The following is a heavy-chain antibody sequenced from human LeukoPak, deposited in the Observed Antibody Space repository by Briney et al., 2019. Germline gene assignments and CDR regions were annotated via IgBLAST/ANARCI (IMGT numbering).Heavy chain of an antibody. J-gene: IGHJ5*02. V-gene: IGHV4-39*01. CDR1: GGSISSNSYY. Sequence: SETLSLTCAVSGGSISSNSYYWGWIRQPPGKGLEWIGSIYYSGSTYYNPSLKSRVTISVDTSKNQFSLKLSSVTAADTAVYYCARPTGYYGSGSLYNWFDPWGQGTLVTVSS. CDR3: ARPTGYYGSGSLYNWFDP. CDR2: IYYSGST. D-gene: IGHD3-10*01.